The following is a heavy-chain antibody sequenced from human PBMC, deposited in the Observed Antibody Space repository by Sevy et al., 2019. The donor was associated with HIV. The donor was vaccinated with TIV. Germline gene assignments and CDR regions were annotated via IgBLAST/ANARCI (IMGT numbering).Heavy chain of an antibody. CDR3: ARYLEFYDYGDYGPAFMPDY. CDR2: IRFDGSNT. Sequence: GGSLRLSCAASGFTFSTYGMHWVRQAPGKGLEWVAVIRFDGSNTYYADSVKGGFTISRVIAKNTLHLQMKSLRSKDMAVYYCARYLEFYDYGDYGPAFMPDYWGQGTLVTVSS. CDR1: GFTFSTYG. J-gene: IGHJ4*02. V-gene: IGHV3-33*01. D-gene: IGHD4-17*01.